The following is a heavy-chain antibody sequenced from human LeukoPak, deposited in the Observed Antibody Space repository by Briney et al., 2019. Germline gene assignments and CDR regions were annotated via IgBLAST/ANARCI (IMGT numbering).Heavy chain of an antibody. V-gene: IGHV1-8*03. CDR1: GYTFTSYD. J-gene: IGHJ3*02. CDR3: ARGVVDTASPSGGDAFDI. CDR2: MNPNSGNT. Sequence: SVKVSCKASGYTFTSYDTNWVRQATGQGLEWMGWMNPNSGNTGYAQKFQGRVTITRNTSISTAYMELSSPRSEDTAVYYCARGVVDTASPSGGDAFDIWGQGTMVTVSS. D-gene: IGHD5-18*01.